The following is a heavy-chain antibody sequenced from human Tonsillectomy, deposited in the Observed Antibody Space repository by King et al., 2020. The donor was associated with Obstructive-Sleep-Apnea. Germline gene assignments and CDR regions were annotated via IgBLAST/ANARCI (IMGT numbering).Heavy chain of an antibody. CDR2: ISYDGSNK. CDR1: GFPFSSYG. J-gene: IGHJ6*02. V-gene: IGHV3-30*18. CDR3: AKESVEYGDYGSYYYYGMDV. D-gene: IGHD4-17*01. Sequence: VQLVESGGGVVQPGRSLRLSCAASGFPFSSYGIHWVRQAPGKGLEWVAVISYDGSNKYYADSVKGRFTISRDNSKNTLYLQMNSLRAEDTAVYYCAKESVEYGDYGSYYYYGMDVWGQGTTVTVSS.